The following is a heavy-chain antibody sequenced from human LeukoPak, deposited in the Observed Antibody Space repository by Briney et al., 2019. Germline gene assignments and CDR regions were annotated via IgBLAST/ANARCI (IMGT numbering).Heavy chain of an antibody. CDR2: IYSGGST. Sequence: GGSLRLSCAASGFTFSSYWMSWVRQAPGKGLEWVSVIYSGGSTYYADSVKGRFTISRDNSKNTLYLQMNSLRAEDTAVYYCARGGDYPDYWGQGTLVTVSS. V-gene: IGHV3-53*01. CDR3: ARGGDYPDY. CDR1: GFTFSSYW. J-gene: IGHJ4*02. D-gene: IGHD2-15*01.